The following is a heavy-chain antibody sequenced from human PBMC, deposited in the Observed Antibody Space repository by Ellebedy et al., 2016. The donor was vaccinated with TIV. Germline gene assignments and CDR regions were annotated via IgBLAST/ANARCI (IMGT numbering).Heavy chain of an antibody. J-gene: IGHJ6*02. D-gene: IGHD5-12*01. CDR3: TRWKYHNGLDT. V-gene: IGHV3-7*01. CDR2: IERDGGRT. Sequence: PGGSLRLSCAASGFTVNVQWMTWVRQAPGNGLGWEGTIERDGGRTYQVDSTKGRFTISRDHTNNSMYLQMNSLRAEDTAVYYCTRWKYHNGLDTWGHGTTLTVSS. CDR1: GFTVNVQW.